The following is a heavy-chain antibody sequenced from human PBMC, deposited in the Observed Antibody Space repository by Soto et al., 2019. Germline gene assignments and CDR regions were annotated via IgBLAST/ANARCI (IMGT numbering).Heavy chain of an antibody. V-gene: IGHV3-21*01. D-gene: IGHD3-10*01. CDR3: AANYYAYGLDV. CDR1: GLIFSTYT. CDR2: ISGSGTYI. Sequence: MPGGSLRLSCAASGLIFSTYTMNWVRQAPGRGLEWVSSISGSGTYIYYADSVKGRFTISRDNAKNSLYLQMNSLRAEDTAVYYCAANYYAYGLDVWGQGTTVTVSS. J-gene: IGHJ6*02.